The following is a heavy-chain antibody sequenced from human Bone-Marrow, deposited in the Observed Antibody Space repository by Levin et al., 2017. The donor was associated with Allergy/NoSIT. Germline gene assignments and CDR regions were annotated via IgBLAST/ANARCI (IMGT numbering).Heavy chain of an antibody. CDR1: GGSFSGYY. CDR3: ATQKFWSGSNWFDP. V-gene: IGHV4-34*01. D-gene: IGHD3-3*01. J-gene: IGHJ5*02. Sequence: ESLKISCAVYGGSFSGYYWSWIRQPPGKGLEWIGEINHSGSTNYNPSLKSRVTISVDTSKNQFSLKLSSVTAADTAVYYCATQKFWSGSNWFDPWGQGTLVTVSS. CDR2: INHSGST.